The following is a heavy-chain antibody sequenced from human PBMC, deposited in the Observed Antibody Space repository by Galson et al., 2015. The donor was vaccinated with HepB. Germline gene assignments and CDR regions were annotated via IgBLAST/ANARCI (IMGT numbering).Heavy chain of an antibody. CDR2: IYYSGST. CDR1: GGSISSSSYY. Sequence: QVQLQESGPGLVKPSETLSLTCTVSGGSISSSSYYWGWIRQPPGKGLEWIGSIYYSGSTYYNPSLKSRVTISVNTSKSQFSLKLSSVTAADTAVYYCARAYSSSSPFDYWGQGTLVTVSS. J-gene: IGHJ4*02. CDR3: ARAYSSSSPFDY. D-gene: IGHD6-6*01. V-gene: IGHV4-39*01.